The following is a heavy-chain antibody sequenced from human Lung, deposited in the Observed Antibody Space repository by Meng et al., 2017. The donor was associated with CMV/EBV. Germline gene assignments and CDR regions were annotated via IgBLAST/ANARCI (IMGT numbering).Heavy chain of an antibody. CDR2: LLYDGSKK. D-gene: IGHD3-3*01. CDR3: AKISDFWSGSDV. Sequence: GESLKISCAASGFTFSSYGMHWVRQAPGKGLEWVAFLLYDGSKKYYADSVKGRFTISRDNSKNTLYLQMNSLRAEDTAVYYCAKISDFWSGSDVWGQGTTVTVCS. J-gene: IGHJ6*02. V-gene: IGHV3-30*02. CDR1: GFTFSSYG.